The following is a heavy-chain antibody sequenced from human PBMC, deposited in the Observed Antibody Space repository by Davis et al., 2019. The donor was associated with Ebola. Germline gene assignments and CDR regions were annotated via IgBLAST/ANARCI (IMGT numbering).Heavy chain of an antibody. J-gene: IGHJ4*02. V-gene: IGHV5-51*01. Sequence: KVSCKASGYTFTSYWIGWVRQMPGKGLEWMGIIYPGDSHARYCPSFQGQVTISADKSINTAYLQWSSLKASDTAMYYCARLLSSSAPFDYWGQGTLVTVSS. CDR2: IYPGDSHA. CDR1: GYTFTSYW. CDR3: ARLLSSSAPFDY. D-gene: IGHD6-25*01.